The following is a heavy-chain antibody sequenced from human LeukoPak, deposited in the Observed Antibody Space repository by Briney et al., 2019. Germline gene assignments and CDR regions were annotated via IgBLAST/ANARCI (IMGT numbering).Heavy chain of an antibody. CDR1: GYTFTSYG. J-gene: IGHJ4*02. CDR3: ARVSTSCYEFDY. Sequence: EASVKVSRKASGYTFTSYGISWVRQAPGQGLEWMGWISAYNGNTNYAQKLQGRVTMTTDTSTSTAYMELRSLRSDDTAVYYCARVSTSCYEFDYWGQGTLVTVSS. V-gene: IGHV1-18*04. CDR2: ISAYNGNT. D-gene: IGHD2-2*01.